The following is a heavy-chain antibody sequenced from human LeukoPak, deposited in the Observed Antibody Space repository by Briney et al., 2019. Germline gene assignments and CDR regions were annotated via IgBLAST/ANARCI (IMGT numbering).Heavy chain of an antibody. CDR2: INWNGGST. V-gene: IGHV3-20*04. Sequence: GGSLRLSCAASGFTFDDYGMSWVRQAPGKGLEWGSGINWNGGSTGYADSVKGRFTISRDNAKNSLYLQMNSLRAEDTAVYYCARARSPHNWFDPWGQGTLVTVSS. J-gene: IGHJ5*02. CDR3: ARARSPHNWFDP. CDR1: GFTFDDYG.